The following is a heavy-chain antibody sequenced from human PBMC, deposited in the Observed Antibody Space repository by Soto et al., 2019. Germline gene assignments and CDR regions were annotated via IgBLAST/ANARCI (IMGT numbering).Heavy chain of an antibody. Sequence: GGSLRLSCAASGLTFSSYWMSWVRQAPGKGLEWVANIKQDGSEKYYVDSVKGRFTISRDNAKNSLYLQMNSLRAEDTAVYYCARVRYCSSTSCYAFDIWGQGTMVTVSS. D-gene: IGHD2-2*01. CDR2: IKQDGSEK. J-gene: IGHJ3*02. V-gene: IGHV3-7*01. CDR1: GLTFSSYW. CDR3: ARVRYCSSTSCYAFDI.